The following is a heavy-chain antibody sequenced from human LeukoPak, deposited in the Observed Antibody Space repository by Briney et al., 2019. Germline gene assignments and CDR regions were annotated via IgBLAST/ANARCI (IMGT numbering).Heavy chain of an antibody. CDR3: ARDPGILGSGWPIFRPYYFDY. D-gene: IGHD6-19*01. V-gene: IGHV3-21*04. J-gene: IGHJ4*02. Sequence: PGGSLRLSCAASGFTFSSYSMNWVRQAPGKGLEWVSSISSSSSYIYYADSVKGRFTISRDNAKNSLYLQMNSLRAEDTALYYCARDPGILGSGWPIFRPYYFDYWGQGTLVTVSS. CDR2: ISSSSSYI. CDR1: GFTFSSYS.